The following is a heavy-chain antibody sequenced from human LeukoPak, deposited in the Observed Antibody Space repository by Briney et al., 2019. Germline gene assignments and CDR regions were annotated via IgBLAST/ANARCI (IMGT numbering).Heavy chain of an antibody. Sequence: GASVKVSCKASGGTFSSYAISWVRQAPGQGLGWMGRIIPILGIANYAQKFQGRVTITADKSTSTAYMELSSLRSEDTAVYYCARVVDSGWYFDLWGRGTLVTVSS. D-gene: IGHD1-26*01. J-gene: IGHJ2*01. CDR3: ARVVDSGWYFDL. CDR1: GGTFSSYA. CDR2: IIPILGIA. V-gene: IGHV1-69*04.